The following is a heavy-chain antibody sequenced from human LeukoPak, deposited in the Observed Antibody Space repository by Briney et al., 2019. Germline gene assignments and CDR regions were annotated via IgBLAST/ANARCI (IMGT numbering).Heavy chain of an antibody. Sequence: GGSLRLSCAASGFTFSNYWMNWVRRAPGKGLEWVANIKEDGSEKYYADSVRGRFTISRDNAKNSLYLQMNSLRVEDTAVYYCASQRFLDYWGQGTLVTVSS. CDR2: IKEDGSEK. D-gene: IGHD3-3*01. CDR1: GFTFSNYW. V-gene: IGHV3-7*01. CDR3: ASQRFLDY. J-gene: IGHJ4*02.